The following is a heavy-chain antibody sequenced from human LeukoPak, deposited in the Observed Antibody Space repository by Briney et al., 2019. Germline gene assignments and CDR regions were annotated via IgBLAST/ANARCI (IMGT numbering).Heavy chain of an antibody. V-gene: IGHV4-38-2*02. CDR2: IYQSGST. CDR3: ARRDFDSSGYLSFYFDY. Sequence: SETLSLTCTVSGDSISSYHWSWIRQPPGKGLEWIGSIYQSGSTYYNPSLKSRVTISVDTSKNQFSLNLSSVTAAGSAVYYCARRDFDSSGYLSFYFDYWGQGTLVTVSS. J-gene: IGHJ4*02. CDR1: GDSISSYH. D-gene: IGHD3-22*01.